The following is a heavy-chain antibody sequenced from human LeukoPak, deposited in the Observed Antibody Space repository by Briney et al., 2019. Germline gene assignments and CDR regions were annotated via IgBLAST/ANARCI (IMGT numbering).Heavy chain of an antibody. CDR2: ISFTNTI. D-gene: IGHD2-21*02. Sequence: GGSLRLSCAASGFTFSTYSMNWVRQAPGKGLEWVSSISFTNTIFYADSVKGRFTISRGNAKNSLYLQMYSLRAEDTAVYYCAREQTRGGDLDYWGQGALVTVSS. V-gene: IGHV3-21*01. CDR3: AREQTRGGDLDY. J-gene: IGHJ4*02. CDR1: GFTFSTYS.